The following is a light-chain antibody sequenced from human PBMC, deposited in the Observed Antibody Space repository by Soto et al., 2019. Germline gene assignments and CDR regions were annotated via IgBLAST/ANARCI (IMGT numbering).Light chain of an antibody. CDR3: AAWDGSLNNVL. CDR2: GNN. V-gene: IGLV1-44*01. Sequence: QAVATQPPSASGTPGQRVTISCSGSGSSIGTNTVNRYRQLPGTAPKLLIYGNNQRPSGVPDRFSGSKSGTSASLAISGLLSEDEAEYYCAAWDGSLNNVLFGGGTKLTVL. CDR1: GSSIGTNT. J-gene: IGLJ2*01.